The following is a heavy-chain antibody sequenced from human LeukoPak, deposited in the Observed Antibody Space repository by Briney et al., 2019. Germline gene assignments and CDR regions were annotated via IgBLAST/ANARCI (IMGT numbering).Heavy chain of an antibody. J-gene: IGHJ3*02. CDR3: AKDRAIVVVHDAFDI. CDR2: ISGSGGST. CDR1: GFTFSSYT. V-gene: IGHV3-23*01. Sequence: GGSLRLSCAASGFTFSSYTMNWVRQAPGKGLEWVSAISGSGGSTYYADSVKGRFTISRDNSKNTLYLQMNSLRAEDTAVYYCAKDRAIVVVHDAFDIWGQGTMVTVSS. D-gene: IGHD3-22*01.